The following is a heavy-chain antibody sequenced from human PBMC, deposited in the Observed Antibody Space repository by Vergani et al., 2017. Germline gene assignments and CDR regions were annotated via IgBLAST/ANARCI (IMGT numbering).Heavy chain of an antibody. D-gene: IGHD1-14*01. Sequence: EVQLVESGGGLVQPGGSLRLSCAASGFTFSSYWMSWVRQAPGKGLEWVANIKQDGSEKYYVDSVKGRFTISRDNAKNSLYLQMNSLRAEDTAVYSCARDPLLDITALRYYYYGMDVWGQGTTVTVSS. CDR3: ARDPLLDITALRYYYYGMDV. CDR1: GFTFSSYW. V-gene: IGHV3-7*04. J-gene: IGHJ6*02. CDR2: IKQDGSEK.